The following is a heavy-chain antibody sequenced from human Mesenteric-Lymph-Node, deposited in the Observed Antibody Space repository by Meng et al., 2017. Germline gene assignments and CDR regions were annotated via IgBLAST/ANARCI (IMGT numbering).Heavy chain of an antibody. CDR2: MNPNSGNT. Sequence: ASVKVSCKASGYTFTGYYIQWVRQATGQGLEWMGWMNPNSGNTGYAQKFQGRVTITRNTSISTAYMELSSLRSEDTAVYYCARGWIGCGYSGYDCYYFDYWGQGTLVTVSS. CDR3: ARGWIGCGYSGYDCYYFDY. CDR1: GYTFTGYY. V-gene: IGHV1-8*03. J-gene: IGHJ4*02. D-gene: IGHD5-12*01.